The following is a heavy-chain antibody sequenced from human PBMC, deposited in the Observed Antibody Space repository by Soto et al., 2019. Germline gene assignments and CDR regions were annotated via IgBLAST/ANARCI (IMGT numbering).Heavy chain of an antibody. Sequence: QVQLQESGPGLVKPSETLSLTCTVSGGSISSYYWSWIRQPPGKGLEWIGYIYYSGSTNYNPYLKSRVTISVDTSKNQFSLKLSSVTAADTAVYYCARGHPDDFCSGYYSYYYYYVMDVWGQGTTVTVSS. CDR1: GGSISSYY. D-gene: IGHD3-3*01. CDR2: IYYSGST. V-gene: IGHV4-59*01. J-gene: IGHJ6*02. CDR3: ARGHPDDFCSGYYSYYYYYVMDV.